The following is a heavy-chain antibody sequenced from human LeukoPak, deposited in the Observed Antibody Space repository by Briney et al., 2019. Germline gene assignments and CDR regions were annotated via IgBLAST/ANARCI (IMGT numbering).Heavy chain of an antibody. J-gene: IGHJ4*02. CDR3: ARDLGTMVRGVIIRTLTY. CDR1: RFSFSSYS. D-gene: IGHD3-10*01. Sequence: GGSLRLSCAASRFSFSSYSMDWVRQAPGKGLEWVSYISSSGSTVYYVDSVKGRFTISRDNAKSSLYLQMNSLRDEDTAVYYCARDLGTMVRGVIIRTLTYWGQGTLVTVSS. CDR2: ISSSGSTV. V-gene: IGHV3-48*02.